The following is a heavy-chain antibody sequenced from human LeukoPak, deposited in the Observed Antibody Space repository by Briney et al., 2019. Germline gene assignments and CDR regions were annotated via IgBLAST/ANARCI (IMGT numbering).Heavy chain of an antibody. CDR2: IYYSGRT. J-gene: IGHJ5*02. CDR1: GGSISRSSYN. D-gene: IGHD3-3*01. CDR3: ARIITYYDFSCWFDP. V-gene: IGHV4-39*01. Sequence: SETLSLTCSASGGSISRSSYNWGWIRQPPGKGLEWIGSIYYSGRTYYNPSLKSRVAISVDTSKNQFSLKLSSVTAADTAVYYCARIITYYDFSCWFDPSGERTLVTVSS.